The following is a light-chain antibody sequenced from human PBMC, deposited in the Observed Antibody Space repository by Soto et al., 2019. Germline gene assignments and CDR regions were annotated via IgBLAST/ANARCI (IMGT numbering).Light chain of an antibody. CDR2: GAS. J-gene: IGKJ1*01. CDR1: QSVGRNY. V-gene: IGKV3-20*01. CDR3: QQYNNLPPT. Sequence: ENVLTQSPGTLSLSPGERATLSCRASQSVGRNYLAWFQQKSGQAPRLVIYGASSRAAGIPDRLSGSGSGTDFTLTISRLEPEDFAFYYCQQYNNLPPTFGQGTKVEVK.